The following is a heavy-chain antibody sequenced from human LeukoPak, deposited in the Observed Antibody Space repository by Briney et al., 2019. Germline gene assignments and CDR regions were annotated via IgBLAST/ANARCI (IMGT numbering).Heavy chain of an antibody. Sequence: GGSLRLSCAASGVTFSSYWMSWVRQAPGKGLEWVANIKQDGSEKYYVDSVKGRFTISRANAKNSLYLQMHSLRAEDTAVYYCARMPNSSGWPNWFDPWGQGTLVTVSS. J-gene: IGHJ5*02. V-gene: IGHV3-7*03. CDR2: IKQDGSEK. CDR3: ARMPNSSGWPNWFDP. D-gene: IGHD6-19*01. CDR1: GVTFSSYW.